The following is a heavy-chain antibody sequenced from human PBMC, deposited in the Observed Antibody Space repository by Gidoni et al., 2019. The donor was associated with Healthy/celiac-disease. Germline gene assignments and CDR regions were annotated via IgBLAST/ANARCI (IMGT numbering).Heavy chain of an antibody. V-gene: IGHV3-7*01. CDR2: IKQDGSEK. D-gene: IGHD6-6*01. Sequence: EVQLVESGGGLVQPGGSLRLSCAASGFTFSSYWMSWVRQAPGKGLEWVANIKQDGSEKYYVDSVKGRFTISRDNAKNSLYLQMNSLRAEDTAVYYCARASGITARREFGAFDIWGQGQWSPSLQ. J-gene: IGHJ3*02. CDR1: GFTFSSYW. CDR3: ARASGITARREFGAFDI.